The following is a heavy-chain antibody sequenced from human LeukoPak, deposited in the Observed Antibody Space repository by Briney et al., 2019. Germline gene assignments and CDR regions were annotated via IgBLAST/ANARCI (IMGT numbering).Heavy chain of an antibody. Sequence: GGSLRLSCTASGFTFSSYSMNWVRQAPGEGLEWVSYISSSSSTTYYADSVKGRFTISRDNAKNSLYLQMSSLRDEDTAVYYCARANGMDVWGQGTTVTVSS. CDR1: GFTFSSYS. CDR3: ARANGMDV. CDR2: ISSSSSTT. J-gene: IGHJ6*02. V-gene: IGHV3-48*02.